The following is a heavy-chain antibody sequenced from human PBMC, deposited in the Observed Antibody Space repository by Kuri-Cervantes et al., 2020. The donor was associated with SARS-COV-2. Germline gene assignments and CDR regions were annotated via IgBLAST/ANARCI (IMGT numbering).Heavy chain of an antibody. Sequence: ASVKVSCKASGYTFTSYGISWVRQAPGQGLEWMGWISAYNGNTNYAQKLQGGVTMTTDTSTSTAYMELRSLRSDDTAVYYCAREGGGDPLVLGFGVVIHDAFDIWGQGTMVTVSS. V-gene: IGHV1-18*01. CDR1: GYTFTSYG. D-gene: IGHD3-3*01. J-gene: IGHJ3*02. CDR3: AREGGGDPLVLGFGVVIHDAFDI. CDR2: ISAYNGNT.